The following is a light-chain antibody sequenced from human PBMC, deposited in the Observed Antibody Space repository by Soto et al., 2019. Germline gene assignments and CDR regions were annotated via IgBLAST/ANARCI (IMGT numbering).Light chain of an antibody. CDR1: SSDVGSYDY. J-gene: IGLJ3*02. V-gene: IGLV2-14*01. Sequence: QSVLTQPASVSGSPGQSITISCTGTSSDVGSYDYVSWYQQHPGKAPKLMIYEVIHRPSGVSNRFSGSKSGNTASLTISGLQAEDEADYYCSSYTSISTVVFGGGTKLTVL. CDR3: SSYTSISTVV. CDR2: EVI.